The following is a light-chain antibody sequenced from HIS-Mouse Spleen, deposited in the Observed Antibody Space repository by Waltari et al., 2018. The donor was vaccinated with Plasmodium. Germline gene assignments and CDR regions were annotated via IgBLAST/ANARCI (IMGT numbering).Light chain of an antibody. CDR3: QQYNNWSFT. CDR2: GAS. V-gene: IGKV3-15*01. J-gene: IGKJ3*01. Sequence: EIVMTQSPATLSVSPGERANLSCRASQSVSSTLAWYQQKPGQAPRLLIYGASTRATGIPARFSGSGSGTEFTLTISSLQSEDFAVYYCQQYNNWSFTFGPGTKVDIK. CDR1: QSVSST.